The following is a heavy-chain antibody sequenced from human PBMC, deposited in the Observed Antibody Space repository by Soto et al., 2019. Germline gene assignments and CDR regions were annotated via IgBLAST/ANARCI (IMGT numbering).Heavy chain of an antibody. D-gene: IGHD6-25*01. Sequence: EVQLVESGGGLVKPGGSLRLSCAASGFTFSNAWMNWVRQAPGKGLEWVGRIKSKTDGGTTDYAAPVKGRFTISRDDSKNTLYLQMNSLETEDTAVYYCTTATSAAGDYYYYYGMDVWGQGTTVTVSS. CDR2: IKSKTDGGTT. CDR1: GFTFSNAW. V-gene: IGHV3-15*07. J-gene: IGHJ6*02. CDR3: TTATSAAGDYYYYYGMDV.